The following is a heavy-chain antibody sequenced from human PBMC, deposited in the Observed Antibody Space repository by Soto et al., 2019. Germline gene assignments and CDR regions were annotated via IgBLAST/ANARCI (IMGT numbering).Heavy chain of an antibody. D-gene: IGHD1-20*01. CDR3: ARATVNAGIGSDYKYYGMDV. J-gene: IGHJ6*02. V-gene: IGHV3-30-3*01. CDR2: ISHDGSNK. Sequence: PGGSLRLSCAASGFIFSTYAIHWGRQAPGKGPEWVAVISHDGSNKYHTDSGRGRFTICRDNSENTVYLQRNSLRVEDTAVYYCARATVNAGIGSDYKYYGMDVWGQGTTVTVSS. CDR1: GFIFSTYA.